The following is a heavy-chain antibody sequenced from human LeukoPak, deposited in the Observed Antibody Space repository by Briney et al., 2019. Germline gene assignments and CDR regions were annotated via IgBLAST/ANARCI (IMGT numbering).Heavy chain of an antibody. Sequence: GGSLRLSCATSGFTFSSATMMWVRQAPGKGLEFVSGVGPSGGTGTYADSVKGRFTISRDNSKNILYLQMNSLRVEDPAVYYCAKDPNWDRGSWGQGTLVTVSS. CDR1: GFTFSSAT. D-gene: IGHD7-27*01. J-gene: IGHJ5*02. CDR3: AKDPNWDRGS. V-gene: IGHV3-23*01. CDR2: VGPSGGTG.